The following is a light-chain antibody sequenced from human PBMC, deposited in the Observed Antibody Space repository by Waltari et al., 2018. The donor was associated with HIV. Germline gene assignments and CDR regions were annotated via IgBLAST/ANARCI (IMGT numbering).Light chain of an antibody. J-gene: IGKJ1*01. V-gene: IGKV1-5*03. CDR1: HSVSRW. CDR3: QEYSTSFWT. CDR2: RAS. Sequence: DIQMTQFPSTLPASVGDRITLTCRARHSVSRWLAWYQQKPGKAPKVLIYRASSLESGVPSRFSGSGSGTEFNLTISTLQPEDFGTYYCQEYSTSFWTFGPGTTVEVK.